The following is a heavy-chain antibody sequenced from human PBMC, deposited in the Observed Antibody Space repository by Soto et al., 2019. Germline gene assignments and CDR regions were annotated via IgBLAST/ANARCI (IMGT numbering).Heavy chain of an antibody. CDR3: ARHILNFDY. J-gene: IGHJ4*02. V-gene: IGHV4-59*01. Sequence: PSETLSLTCTVSGGSIRSYYWSWIRQPPGKGLEWIGYIYYSGSTNYNPSLKSRVTISVDTSKNQFSLKLSSVTAADTAVYYCARHILNFDYWGQGTLVTVSS. CDR2: IYYSGST. CDR1: GGSIRSYY.